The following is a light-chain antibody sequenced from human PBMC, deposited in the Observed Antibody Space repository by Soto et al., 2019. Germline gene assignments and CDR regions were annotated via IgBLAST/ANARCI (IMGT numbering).Light chain of an antibody. CDR1: QSISNT. V-gene: IGKV3-15*01. Sequence: EVVMTQSPATLSVSPGERATLSCRASQSISNTLVWYQQKPGQAPRLLISGAFNRATGIPARFRGSGSGTDFTLTISSVQSEDFAVYYCQQYSNWPITFVQGTRLEI. J-gene: IGKJ5*01. CDR2: GAF. CDR3: QQYSNWPIT.